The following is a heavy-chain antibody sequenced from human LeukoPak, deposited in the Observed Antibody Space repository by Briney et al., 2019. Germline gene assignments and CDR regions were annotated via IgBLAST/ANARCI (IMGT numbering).Heavy chain of an antibody. CDR3: ARLQAAEGALDY. D-gene: IGHD1-26*01. Sequence: SETLSLTCTVSGGSISSYYWSWTRQPPGKGLEWIGYIYYSGSTNYNPSLKSRVTISVDTSKNQFSLKLSSVTAADTAVYYCARLQAAEGALDYWGQRTLVTVSS. CDR2: IYYSGST. V-gene: IGHV4-59*01. CDR1: GGSISSYY. J-gene: IGHJ4*02.